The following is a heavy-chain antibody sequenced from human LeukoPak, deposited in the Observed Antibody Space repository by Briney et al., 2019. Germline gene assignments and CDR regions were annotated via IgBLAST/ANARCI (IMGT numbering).Heavy chain of an antibody. J-gene: IGHJ4*02. CDR3: ATVTNTNPPPPRFDY. CDR1: GFTFSSYS. D-gene: IGHD1-14*01. CDR2: ISSSGSYI. V-gene: IGHV3-21*01. Sequence: GGTLRLSCAASGFTFSSYSMNWVRQAPGKGLEWVSSISSSGSYIYYADSVKGRFTISRDNAKNSLYLQMNSLRAEDTAVYYCATVTNTNPPPPRFDYWGQGTLVTVSS.